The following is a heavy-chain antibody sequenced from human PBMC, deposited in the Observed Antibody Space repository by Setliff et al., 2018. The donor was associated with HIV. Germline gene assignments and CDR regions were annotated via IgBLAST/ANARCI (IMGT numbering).Heavy chain of an antibody. Sequence: GGSLRLSCAASGFTFSSYWIHWVRQTPGKGLVWVSRIKPDGRSITYADSVKGRFTISRDNAKNTVHLQMNSLRADDTAVYYCARDPPTAGWYFDLWGRGTLVTVSS. J-gene: IGHJ2*01. V-gene: IGHV3-74*01. CDR1: GFTFSSYW. CDR3: ARDPPTAGWYFDL. CDR2: IKPDGRSI. D-gene: IGHD6-19*01.